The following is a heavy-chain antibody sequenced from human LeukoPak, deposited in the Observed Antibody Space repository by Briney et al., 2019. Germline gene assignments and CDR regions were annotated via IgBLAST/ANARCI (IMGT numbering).Heavy chain of an antibody. CDR3: AKDQIPYNWNDAAAFDI. D-gene: IGHD1-20*01. Sequence: GGSLRLSCAASGFTFRSNTMSWVRQAPGRGLKWVSVIIGSGSSTYYADSVKGRFTISRDNSKNTLYLQMNSLRAEDTAVYYCAKDQIPYNWNDAAAFDIWGQGTMVTVSS. V-gene: IGHV3-23*01. CDR2: IIGSGSST. J-gene: IGHJ3*02. CDR1: GFTFRSNT.